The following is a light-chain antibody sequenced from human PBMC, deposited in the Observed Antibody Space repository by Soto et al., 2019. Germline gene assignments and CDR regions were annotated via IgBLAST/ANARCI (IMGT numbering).Light chain of an antibody. V-gene: IGKV3-20*01. CDR2: GAS. CDR1: QSVSSIY. J-gene: IGKJ1*01. Sequence: EIVLTQSPGTLSLSPGERATLSCRASQSVSSIYLAWYQQKPGQAPRLLIYGASSRATGIPDRFSGSGSGTDFTLTISSLEPEDFAVYFCQQYGSSPTFGEGTKVEIK. CDR3: QQYGSSPT.